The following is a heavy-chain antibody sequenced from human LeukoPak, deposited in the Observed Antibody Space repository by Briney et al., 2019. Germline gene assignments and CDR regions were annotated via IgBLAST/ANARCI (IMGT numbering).Heavy chain of an antibody. D-gene: IGHD3-22*01. J-gene: IGHJ5*02. CDR3: AGGVDYYDSSGP. Sequence: PSETLSLTCSVSGGSISSYYWSWIRQPPGKGLEWIGYIHYSGSTNYNPSHKSRVSISVDTSKHQFSLKLSSVTAADTAVYYCAGGVDYYDSSGPWGQGTLVTVSS. CDR2: IHYSGST. V-gene: IGHV4-59*01. CDR1: GGSISSYY.